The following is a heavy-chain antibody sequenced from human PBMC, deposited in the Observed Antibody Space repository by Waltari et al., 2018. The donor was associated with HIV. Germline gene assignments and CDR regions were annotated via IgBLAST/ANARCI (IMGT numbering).Heavy chain of an antibody. D-gene: IGHD3-22*01. V-gene: IGHV1-2*02. CDR3: ARDGWVSMIPLDCFDT. Sequence: QVQPVQSGAEVKKPGASVKVSCKASGYTFSDYYIHWVRQAPGRGWGWSGWITPNCCGTDYAQSLGGRVTMTRDTSIRIVYMELSRLRADDTAMYYCARDGWVSMIPLDCFDTWGQGTLVTVCS. J-gene: IGHJ5*02. CDR1: GYTFSDYY. CDR2: ITPNCCGT.